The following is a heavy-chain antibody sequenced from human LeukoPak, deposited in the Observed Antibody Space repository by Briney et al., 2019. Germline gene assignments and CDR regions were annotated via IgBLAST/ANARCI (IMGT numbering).Heavy chain of an antibody. Sequence: GGSLRLSCAASGFTFSSYAMSWVRQAPGKGLEWVSAISGSGGSTYYADSVKGRFTISRDNSKNTLYLQMNSLRAEDTAVYYCARAIVGDRSSWENWFDPWGQGTLVTVSS. CDR1: GFTFSSYA. V-gene: IGHV3-23*01. D-gene: IGHD6-13*01. J-gene: IGHJ5*02. CDR3: ARAIVGDRSSWENWFDP. CDR2: ISGSGGST.